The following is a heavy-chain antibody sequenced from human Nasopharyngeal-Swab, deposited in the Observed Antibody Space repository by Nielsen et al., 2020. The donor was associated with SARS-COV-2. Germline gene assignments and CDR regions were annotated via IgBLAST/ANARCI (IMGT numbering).Heavy chain of an antibody. J-gene: IGHJ4*02. CDR1: GGSISSGGYY. CDR3: ARAQRYCSGGSCYFSSSYYFDY. V-gene: IGHV4-31*03. Sequence: SETLSLTCTVSGGSISSGGYYWSWIRQHPGKGLEGIGTIYYSGSTYYSPSLKSRVTISVDTSKNQLSLKLSSVTAADTAVYYCARAQRYCSGGSCYFSSSYYFDYWGQGTLVTVSS. D-gene: IGHD2-15*01. CDR2: IYYSGST.